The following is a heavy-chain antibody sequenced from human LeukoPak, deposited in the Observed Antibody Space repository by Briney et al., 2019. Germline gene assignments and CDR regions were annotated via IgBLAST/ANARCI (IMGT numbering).Heavy chain of an antibody. CDR1: GFTFSNYA. CDR3: GRDPNGDYIGAFEFQR. D-gene: IGHD4-17*01. J-gene: IGHJ1*01. V-gene: IGHV3-23*01. CDR2: IRGSGAGT. Sequence: PGVSLRLSCAASGFTFSNYAMVWVRQAPGKGLESVSAIRGSGAGTHYADSVKGRFTISRDNSRNILYLQMNNLRGEDTALYYCGRDPNGDYIGAFEFQRWGQGTLVSVSS.